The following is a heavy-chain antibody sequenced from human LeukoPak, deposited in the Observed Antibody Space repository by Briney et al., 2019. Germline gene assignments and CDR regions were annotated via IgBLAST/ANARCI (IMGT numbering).Heavy chain of an antibody. CDR2: IYSDGDT. CDR1: GFSVSSNY. V-gene: IGHV3-53*01. D-gene: IGHD2-15*01. CDR3: VFPYWQDLDH. J-gene: IGHJ4*02. Sequence: PGGSLRLSCAASGFSVSSNYMSWVRQAPGQGLECVSGIYSDGDTYYSDSVKGRFTISRDNAKESLYLQMSSLRDEDTAVYYCVFPYWQDLDHWGQGTLVTVSS.